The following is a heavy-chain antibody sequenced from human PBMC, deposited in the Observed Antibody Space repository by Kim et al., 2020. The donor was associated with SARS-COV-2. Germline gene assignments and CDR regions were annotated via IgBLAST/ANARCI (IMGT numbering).Heavy chain of an antibody. CDR3: ASHESAGKYYDFWSGYPTGAFDI. V-gene: IGHV5-51*01. D-gene: IGHD3-3*01. J-gene: IGHJ3*02. CDR1: GYSFTSYW. Sequence: GESLKISCKGSGYSFTSYWIGWVRQMPGKGLEWMGIIYPGDSDTRYSPSFQGQVTISADKSISTAYLQWSSLKASDTAMYYCASHESAGKYYDFWSGYPTGAFDIWGQGTMVTVSS. CDR2: IYPGDSDT.